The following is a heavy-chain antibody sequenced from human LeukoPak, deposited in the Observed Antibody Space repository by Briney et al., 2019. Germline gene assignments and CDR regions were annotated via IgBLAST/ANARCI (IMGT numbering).Heavy chain of an antibody. CDR2: IRSKANSYAT. CDR3: ARVRRDGYKIGDFYFDY. Sequence: PGGSLRLSCAASGFTFSGSAMHWVRQASGKGLEWVGRIRSKANSYATAYAASVKGRFTISRDDSKNTAYLQMNSLKTEDTAVYYCARVRRDGYKIGDFYFDYWGQGTLVTVSS. V-gene: IGHV3-73*01. J-gene: IGHJ4*02. D-gene: IGHD5-24*01. CDR1: GFTFSGSA.